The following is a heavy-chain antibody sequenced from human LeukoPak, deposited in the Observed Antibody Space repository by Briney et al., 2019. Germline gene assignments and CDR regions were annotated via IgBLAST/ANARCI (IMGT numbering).Heavy chain of an antibody. CDR3: ARVGDMAKKTFWFDP. D-gene: IGHD3-16*01. CDR1: GFTFSSYW. CDR2: ISSDGSTT. V-gene: IGHV3-74*03. Sequence: PGGSLRLSCAASGFTFSSYWIHWVRQAPGKGLVWVSCISSDGSTTKYADSVKGRFTISRDNAKNTLYLQMNSLRAEDTAMYYCARVGDMAKKTFWFDPWGQGTLVTVAS. J-gene: IGHJ5*02.